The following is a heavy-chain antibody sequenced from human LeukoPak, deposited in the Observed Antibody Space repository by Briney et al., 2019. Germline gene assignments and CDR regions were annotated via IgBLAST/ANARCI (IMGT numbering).Heavy chain of an antibody. CDR2: ISGSGGST. V-gene: IGHV3-23*01. CDR3: AKEERYWVGYSYGYFLDY. D-gene: IGHD5-18*01. J-gene: IGHJ4*02. CDR1: GFTFSSYA. Sequence: GGSLRLSCAASGFTFSSYAMSWVRQAPGKGLEWVSAISGSGGSTYYADSVKGRFTISRDNSKNTLYLQMNSLRAEDTAVYYCAKEERYWVGYSYGYFLDYWGQGTLVTVSS.